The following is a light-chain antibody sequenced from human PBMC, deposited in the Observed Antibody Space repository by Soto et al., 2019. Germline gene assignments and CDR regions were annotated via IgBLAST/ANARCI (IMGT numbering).Light chain of an antibody. Sequence: AIQMTQSPSSLSASVGDRVTITCRASQGIRNDLDWFQQKPGKAPKLLIYAASNLQSRVPAWFSGSGSGTDFTLTISSLQPEDFATYYCLQKYFYPFTFGPGTKVDIK. CDR1: QGIRND. J-gene: IGKJ3*01. CDR3: LQKYFYPFT. CDR2: AAS. V-gene: IGKV1-6*01.